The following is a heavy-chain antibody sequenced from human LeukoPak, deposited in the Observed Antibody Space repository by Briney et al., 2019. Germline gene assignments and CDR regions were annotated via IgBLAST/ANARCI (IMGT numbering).Heavy chain of an antibody. Sequence: SVKVSCTASGYSFTIFHIHWVRQAPGQGLEWMGGVIPMFGTINYAQKFRDRVTIIADESTSTVYLQLSSLRSEDTAVYYCLNDFWSGSNYHTDGMDVWGQGTTVIVSS. D-gene: IGHD3-3*01. J-gene: IGHJ6*02. CDR2: VIPMFGTI. CDR1: GYSFTIFH. CDR3: LNDFWSGSNYHTDGMDV. V-gene: IGHV1-69*13.